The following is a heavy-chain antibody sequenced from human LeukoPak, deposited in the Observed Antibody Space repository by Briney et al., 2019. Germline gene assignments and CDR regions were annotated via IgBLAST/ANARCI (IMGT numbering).Heavy chain of an antibody. CDR2: ISYDGSNK. J-gene: IGHJ2*01. V-gene: IGHV3-30*18. Sequence: GGSLRLSCVGSGFSFSTYGMHWLRQAPGKGLEWVAIISYDGSNKYYADSVKGRFTISRDNSKNTLYLQMNSLRGEDTAVYYCAKDQSDGDYSHWYFDLWGRGTLVTVSS. CDR1: GFSFSTYG. CDR3: AKDQSDGDYSHWYFDL. D-gene: IGHD4-17*01.